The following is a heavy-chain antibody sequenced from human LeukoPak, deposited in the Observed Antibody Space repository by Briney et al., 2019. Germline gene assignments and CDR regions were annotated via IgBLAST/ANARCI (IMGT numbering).Heavy chain of an antibody. CDR3: ARSGPRRGTAMVTLPFDY. D-gene: IGHD5-18*01. CDR2: INPNSGGT. J-gene: IGHJ4*02. CDR1: GYTFTGYY. Sequence: ASVTVSCKASGYTFTGYYMHWVRQAPGQGLEWMGWINPNSGGTNYAQKFQGRVTMTRDTSISTAYMELSRLRSDDTAVYYCARSGPRRGTAMVTLPFDYWGQGTLVTVSS. V-gene: IGHV1-2*02.